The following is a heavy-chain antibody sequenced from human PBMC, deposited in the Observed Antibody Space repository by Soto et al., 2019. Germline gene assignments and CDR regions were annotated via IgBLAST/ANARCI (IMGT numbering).Heavy chain of an antibody. CDR2: VYNSADT. Sequence: SETLSLTCIVSGGSGDSGRYYWGWVRQPPGKGLEWIGSVYNSADTYYTPSLKSRVTISVDMSKNQVSLRLNSVTAADTAVYYCAGVYYDILTGYYTTDYWGQGTLVTVSS. CDR3: AGVYYDILTGYYTTDY. V-gene: IGHV4-39*01. J-gene: IGHJ4*02. CDR1: GGSGDSGRYY. D-gene: IGHD3-9*01.